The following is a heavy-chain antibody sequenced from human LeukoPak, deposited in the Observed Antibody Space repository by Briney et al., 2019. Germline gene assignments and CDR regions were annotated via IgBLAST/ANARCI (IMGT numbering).Heavy chain of an antibody. CDR3: ARRSGGGVAERYYDY. CDR1: GGSISSGDYY. D-gene: IGHD3-16*01. V-gene: IGHV4-61*08. J-gene: IGHJ4*02. Sequence: SETLSLTCTVSGGSISSGDYYWSWIRQPPGKGLEWIGYIYYSGSTNYNPSLKSRVTISVDTSKNQFSLKLSSVTAADTAVYYCARRSGGGVAERYYDYWGQGTLVTVSS. CDR2: IYYSGST.